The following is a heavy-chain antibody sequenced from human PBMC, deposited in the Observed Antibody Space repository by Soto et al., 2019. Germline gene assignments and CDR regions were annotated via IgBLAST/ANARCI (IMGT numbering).Heavy chain of an antibody. D-gene: IGHD2-8*01. CDR2: MNPSGGST. V-gene: IGHV1-46*03. CDR1: GYTFTSYD. CDR3: AREGVDCTNGVCYVFMDV. J-gene: IGHJ6*03. Sequence: ASVKVSCKASGYTFTSYDINWVRQATGQGLEWMGWMNPSGGSTSYAQKFQGRVTMTRDTSTSTVYMELSSLRSEDTAVYYCAREGVDCTNGVCYVFMDVWGKGTTVTVSS.